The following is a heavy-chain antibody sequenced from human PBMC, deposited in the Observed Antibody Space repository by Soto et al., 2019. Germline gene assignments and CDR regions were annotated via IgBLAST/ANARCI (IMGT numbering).Heavy chain of an antibody. D-gene: IGHD2-15*01. CDR3: AHRPSYCSGGSCYSGFAY. CDR2: IYWDDDK. J-gene: IGHJ4*02. V-gene: IGHV2-5*02. CDR1: GFSLSTSGVG. Sequence: QITLKESGPTLVKPTQTLTLTCTFSGFSLSTSGVGVGWIRQPPGKALEWLALIYWDDDKRYSPALKSRITNTKDTAKNQVVVTMTNMDPVDTATYYCAHRPSYCSGGSCYSGFAYWGQGTLVTVSS.